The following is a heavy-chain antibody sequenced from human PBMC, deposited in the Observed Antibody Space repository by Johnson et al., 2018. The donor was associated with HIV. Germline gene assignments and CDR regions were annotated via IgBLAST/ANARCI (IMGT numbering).Heavy chain of an antibody. J-gene: IGHJ3*02. Sequence: VQLVESGGSVVQPGGSLRLSCAASGFTFSSYDMHWVRQATGKGLEWVSVISSSGGGTYYADSVKGRFTISRDNSKNTLYLQMNSLRAEDTAVYYCAKGLGRAAAGTRNAVDIWGQGTMVTVSS. V-gene: IGHV3-NL1*01. CDR1: GFTFSSYD. D-gene: IGHD6-13*01. CDR2: ISSSGGGT. CDR3: AKGLGRAAAGTRNAVDI.